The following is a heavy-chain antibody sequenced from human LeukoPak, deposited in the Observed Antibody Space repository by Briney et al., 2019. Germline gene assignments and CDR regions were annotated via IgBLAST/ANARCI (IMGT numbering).Heavy chain of an antibody. CDR3: ARGSYYYDSSQSSGAFDI. CDR2: IWYDGSNK. Sequence: SCKASGGTFSSYGIHWVRQAPGKGLEWVAVIWYDGSNKYYADSVKGRFTISRDNSKNTLYLQMNSLRAEDTAVYYCARGSYYYDSSQSSGAFDIWGQGTTVTVSS. CDR1: GGTFSSYG. V-gene: IGHV3-33*01. D-gene: IGHD3-22*01. J-gene: IGHJ3*02.